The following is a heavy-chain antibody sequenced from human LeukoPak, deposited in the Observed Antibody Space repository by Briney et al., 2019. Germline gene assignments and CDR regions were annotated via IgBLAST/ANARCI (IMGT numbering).Heavy chain of an antibody. J-gene: IGHJ4*02. V-gene: IGHV4-34*01. Sequence: SETLSLTCTVSGGSISSYYWSWIRQPPGKGLEWIGEINHSGSTNYNPSLKSRVTISVDTSKNQFSLKLSSVTAAGTAVYYCARGPTDLDYWGQGTLVTVSS. CDR3: ARGPTDLDY. D-gene: IGHD4-17*01. CDR1: GGSISSYY. CDR2: INHSGST.